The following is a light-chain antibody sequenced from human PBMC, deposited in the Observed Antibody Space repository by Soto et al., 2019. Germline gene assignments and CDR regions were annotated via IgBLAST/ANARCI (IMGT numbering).Light chain of an antibody. CDR3: CSYAGNYTYV. J-gene: IGLJ1*01. CDR2: DVS. CDR1: SSDVGGYNY. V-gene: IGLV2-11*01. Sequence: QSVLTQPRSVSGSPGQSVSISCTGTSSDVGGYNYVSWYQQHPGKAPKLLIYDVSKRPSGVPGRFSGSKSSNTASPTISGLQAEDETDYYCCSYAGNYTYVFGSGTKGTVL.